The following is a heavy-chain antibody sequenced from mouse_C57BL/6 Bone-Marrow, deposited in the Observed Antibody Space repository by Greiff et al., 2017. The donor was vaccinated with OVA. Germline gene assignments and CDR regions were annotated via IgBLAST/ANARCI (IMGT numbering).Heavy chain of an antibody. J-gene: IGHJ1*03. CDR1: EYEFPSHD. V-gene: IGHV5-2*01. CDR2: INSDGGST. CDR3: ARHYGSSYDLYWYVDV. D-gene: IGHD1-1*01. Sequence: DVHLVESGGGLVQPGESLKLSCESNEYEFPSHDMSWVRKTPEKRLELVAAINSDGGSTYYPDTMERRFIISRDNTKKTLYLQMSSLRSEDTALYYCARHYGSSYDLYWYVDVWGTGTTVTVSS.